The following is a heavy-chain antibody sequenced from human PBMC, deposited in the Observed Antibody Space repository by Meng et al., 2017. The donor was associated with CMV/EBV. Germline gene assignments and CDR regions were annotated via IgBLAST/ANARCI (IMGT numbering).Heavy chain of an antibody. Sequence: LSLTCAASGFTFSDYYMSWIRQAPGKGLEWVSYISSSGSTIYYADSVKGRFTISRDNSKNTLYLQMNSLRAEDTAVYYCAKGGEGYSYGYDYWGQGTLVTVSS. V-gene: IGHV3-11*01. J-gene: IGHJ4*02. D-gene: IGHD5-18*01. CDR2: ISSSGSTI. CDR1: GFTFSDYY. CDR3: AKGGEGYSYGYDY.